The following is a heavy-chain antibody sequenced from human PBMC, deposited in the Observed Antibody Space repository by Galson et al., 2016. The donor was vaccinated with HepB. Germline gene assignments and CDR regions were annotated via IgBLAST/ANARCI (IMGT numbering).Heavy chain of an antibody. Sequence: QSGAEVTKPGESLKISCKASGYTFTNYWLGWVRQMPGKGPEWMGIIYPVDSDTRYSPSLQGQVTMSVDKSIKTAYLQWSSLKASDSGMYYCARLLLDYDAFDMWGQGTMVTVSS. CDR1: GYTFTNYW. CDR3: ARLLLDYDAFDM. V-gene: IGHV5-51*01. CDR2: IYPVDSDT. D-gene: IGHD3/OR15-3a*01. J-gene: IGHJ3*02.